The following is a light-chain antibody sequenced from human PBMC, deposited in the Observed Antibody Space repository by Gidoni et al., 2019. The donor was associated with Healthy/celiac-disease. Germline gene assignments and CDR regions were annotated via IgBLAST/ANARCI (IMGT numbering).Light chain of an antibody. Sequence: QSALTQPPSASGSPGQSVIISCTGTSSDVGGYNYISWYQQHPGKAPKLMIYEVSKRPSGVPDRFSGSKSGNTASLTVSGLQAEDEADYYCSSYAGSNNLVFGGGTKLT. CDR2: EVS. V-gene: IGLV2-8*01. CDR3: SSYAGSNNLV. CDR1: SSDVGGYNY. J-gene: IGLJ3*02.